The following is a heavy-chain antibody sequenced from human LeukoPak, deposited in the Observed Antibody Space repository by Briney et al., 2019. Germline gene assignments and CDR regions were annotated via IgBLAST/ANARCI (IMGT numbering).Heavy chain of an antibody. Sequence: GGSLRLSCAASGFTFSSYSMNWVRQAPGKGLGWVSSISSSSSYIYYADSVKGRFTISRDNAKNSLYLQMNSLRAEDTAVYYCAREGPRITIFGVVTDGYGMDVWGQGTTVTVSS. D-gene: IGHD3-3*01. J-gene: IGHJ6*02. CDR2: ISSSSSYI. CDR3: AREGPRITIFGVVTDGYGMDV. V-gene: IGHV3-21*01. CDR1: GFTFSSYS.